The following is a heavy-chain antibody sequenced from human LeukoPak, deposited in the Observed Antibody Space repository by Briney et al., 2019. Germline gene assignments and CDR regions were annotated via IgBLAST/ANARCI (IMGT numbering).Heavy chain of an antibody. CDR2: IYHTGST. CDR1: GGSLSTYY. V-gene: IGHV4-59*08. J-gene: IGHJ4*02. Sequence: SETLSLPCTVSGGSLSTYYWSWIRQTPGKGLEWIGYIYHTGSTNYNPSLKSRVTISVDTSKNQFSLKLSSVTAADTAVYYCARVMWDIVLVPAAMRGYDEWYYFDYWGQGTLVTVSS. CDR3: ARVMWDIVLVPAAMRGYDEWYYFDY. D-gene: IGHD2-2*01.